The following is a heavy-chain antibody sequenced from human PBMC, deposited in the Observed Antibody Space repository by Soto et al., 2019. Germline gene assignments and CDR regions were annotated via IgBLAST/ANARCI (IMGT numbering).Heavy chain of an antibody. CDR1: RATIRSRAYY. V-gene: IGHV4-31*03. J-gene: IGHJ4*02. CDR3: ARIEMASIK. CDR2: IYYTGST. Sequence: SLTCNVSRATIRSRAYYWSWLRQSPGKGLEWIGHIYYTGSTFYSPSLKSRLTISLDTSKNQFSLDLRSVTAADTAMYYCARIEMASIKWGRGTLVTVSS.